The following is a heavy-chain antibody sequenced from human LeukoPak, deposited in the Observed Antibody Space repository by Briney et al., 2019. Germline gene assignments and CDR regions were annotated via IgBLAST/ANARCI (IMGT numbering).Heavy chain of an antibody. CDR2: ISGGGAST. D-gene: IGHD3-22*01. CDR1: GFTFTNYW. CDR3: AKGGYYFDSTNWFDP. J-gene: IGHJ5*02. V-gene: IGHV3-23*01. Sequence: GGSLRLSCAASGFTFTNYWMSWVRQAPGKGLEWVSGISGGGASTYYADSVKGRFTISRDNSKNTPYLQMNSLRAEDTAVYYCAKGGYYFDSTNWFDPWGQGTLVTVSS.